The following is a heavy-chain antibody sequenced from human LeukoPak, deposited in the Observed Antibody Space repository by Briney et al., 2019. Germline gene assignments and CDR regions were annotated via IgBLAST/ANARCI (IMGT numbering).Heavy chain of an antibody. CDR1: GYTLTELS. CDR2: FDPEDGET. CDR3: ARGEYSSSWFDP. Sequence: ASVKVSCKVSGYTLTELSMHWVRQAPGKGLEWMGGFDPEDGETIYAQKFQGRVTITTDESTSTAYMELSSLRSEDTAVYYCARGEYSSSWFDPWGQGTLVTVSS. V-gene: IGHV1-24*01. J-gene: IGHJ5*02. D-gene: IGHD6-6*01.